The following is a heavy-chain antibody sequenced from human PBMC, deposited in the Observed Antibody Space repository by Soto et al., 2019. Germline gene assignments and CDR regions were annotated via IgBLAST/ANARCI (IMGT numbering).Heavy chain of an antibody. Sequence: GGSLRLSCAASGFTFSSYSMNWVRQAPGKGLEWVSSISSSSSYIYYADSVKGRFTISRDNAKNSLYLQMNSLRAEDTAVYYCARDLWEGSSSSGPPDYWGQGTLGTVSS. CDR2: ISSSSSYI. J-gene: IGHJ4*02. CDR1: GFTFSSYS. CDR3: ARDLWEGSSSSGPPDY. V-gene: IGHV3-21*01. D-gene: IGHD6-6*01.